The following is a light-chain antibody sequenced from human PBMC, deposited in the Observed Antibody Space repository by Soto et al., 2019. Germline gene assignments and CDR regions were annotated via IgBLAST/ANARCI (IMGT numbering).Light chain of an antibody. J-gene: IGKJ1*01. CDR3: QQSNSFPRT. CDR2: AAS. Sequence: DIQMTQSPSSLSASVGDRVTITCRASQSIGNSLNWYQQKPGKAPKLLIYAASSLQSGVPSRFSGSGSETDFTLSISSLQPEDYANYSCQQSNSFPRTFGQGTKVEIK. CDR1: QSIGNS. V-gene: IGKV1-39*01.